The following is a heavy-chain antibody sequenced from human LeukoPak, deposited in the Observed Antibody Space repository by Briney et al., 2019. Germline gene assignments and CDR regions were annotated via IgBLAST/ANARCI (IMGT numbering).Heavy chain of an antibody. CDR3: ARRRRLHYYYGMDV. Sequence: SETLSLTCTVSGGSISSSSYYWGWIRQPPGKGLEWIGSIYYSGSTYYNPSLKSRVTISVDTSKNQFSLKLSSVTAADTAVYYCARRRRLHYYYGMDVWGQGTTVTVSS. D-gene: IGHD1-1*01. V-gene: IGHV4-39*07. CDR1: GGSISSSSYY. J-gene: IGHJ6*02. CDR2: IYYSGST.